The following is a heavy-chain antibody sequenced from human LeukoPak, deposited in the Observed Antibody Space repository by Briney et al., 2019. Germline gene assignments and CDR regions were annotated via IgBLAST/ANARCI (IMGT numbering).Heavy chain of an antibody. CDR2: ISSSSNTI. CDR3: ARDRGYFSY. Sequence: GGSLRLSCAASGFTFSIYSMNWVRQAPGKGLEWVSYISSSSNTIYYADSVKGRFTISGDNAKNSVYLQMSSLRDEDTTVYYCARDRGYFSYWGQGTLVTVSS. V-gene: IGHV3-48*02. CDR1: GFTFSIYS. J-gene: IGHJ4*02. D-gene: IGHD2-15*01.